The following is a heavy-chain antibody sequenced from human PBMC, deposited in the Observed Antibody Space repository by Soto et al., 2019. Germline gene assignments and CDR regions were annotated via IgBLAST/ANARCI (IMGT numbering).Heavy chain of an antibody. J-gene: IGHJ4*02. Sequence: QVQLVQSGAEVKKPGSSVKVSCKASGGTFSSYAISWVRQALGQGLEWMGGIIPIFGTANYAQKFQGRVTITADESTSTAYMELSSLRYEDTAVYYCARDLGEMATIGAFDYWGQGTLVTVSS. CDR1: GGTFSSYA. CDR2: IIPIFGTA. CDR3: ARDLGEMATIGAFDY. D-gene: IGHD3-10*01. V-gene: IGHV1-69*12.